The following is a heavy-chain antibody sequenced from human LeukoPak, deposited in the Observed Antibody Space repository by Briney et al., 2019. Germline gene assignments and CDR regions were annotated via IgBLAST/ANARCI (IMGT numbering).Heavy chain of an antibody. CDR1: GGSISTCY. D-gene: IGHD6-13*01. V-gene: IGHV4-59*01. J-gene: IGHJ4*02. CDR2: IHYSGSS. CDR3: ARGAAATY. Sequence: SETLSLTCAVSGGSISTCYWSWIRQPPGKGLEWIGYIHYSGSSNYNPSLKSRVTISLDTSKNQFSLKLSSVTAADTAVYYCARGAAATYWGQGTLVTVSS.